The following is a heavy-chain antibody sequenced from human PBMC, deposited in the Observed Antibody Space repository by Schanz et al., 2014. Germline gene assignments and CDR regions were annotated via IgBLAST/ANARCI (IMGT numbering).Heavy chain of an antibody. D-gene: IGHD3-16*01. J-gene: IGHJ4*02. Sequence: EVQLLESGGGLVEPGGSLRLSCAASGFSFSSYAMGWVRQARGKGLEWVSAMNESHSTIYYADSVRGRSTISRDNAENTLFLQMNSLTAEDTAVYYCARKVVGTIGGYYDNWGQGTLVTVSS. CDR3: ARKVVGTIGGYYDN. CDR2: MNESHSTI. CDR1: GFSFSSYA. V-gene: IGHV3-23*01.